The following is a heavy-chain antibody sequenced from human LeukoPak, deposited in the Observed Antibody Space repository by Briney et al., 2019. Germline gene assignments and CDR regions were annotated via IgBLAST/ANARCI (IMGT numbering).Heavy chain of an antibody. CDR1: GGSISSSSYY. J-gene: IGHJ6*02. CDR3: ARDQGSPYYYYYGMDV. V-gene: IGHV4-30-4*08. CDR2: IYYSGST. Sequence: SETLSLTCTVSGGSISSSSYYWSWIRQPPGKGLEWIGYIYYSGSTYYNPSLKSRVTISVDTSKNQFSLKLSSVTAADTAVYYCARDQGSPYYYYYGMDVWGQGTTVTVSS.